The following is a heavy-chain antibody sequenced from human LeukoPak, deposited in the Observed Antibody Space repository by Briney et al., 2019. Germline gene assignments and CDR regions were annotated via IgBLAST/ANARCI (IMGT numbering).Heavy chain of an antibody. CDR2: IYYDGSKK. CDR3: ARGPDGYNSHFDY. D-gene: IGHD5-24*01. V-gene: IGHV3-30-3*01. Sequence: PGGSLRLSCVASGFTFSDYAMHWVRPAPGKGLEWVAVIYYDGSKKYYADSVEGRFTISRDNSKNTLYLHMKSLRVEDTAVYYCARGPDGYNSHFDYWGQGTLVTVSS. CDR1: GFTFSDYA. J-gene: IGHJ4*02.